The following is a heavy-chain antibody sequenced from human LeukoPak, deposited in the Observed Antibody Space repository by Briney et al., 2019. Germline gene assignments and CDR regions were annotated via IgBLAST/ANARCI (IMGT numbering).Heavy chain of an antibody. Sequence: PSETLSLTCTVSGGSISSSSYYWGWIRQPPGKGLEWIGSIYYSGSTYYNPSLKSRVTISVDTSKNQFSLKLSSVTAADTAVYYCARVGVLLLPDYWGQGTLVTVSS. CDR2: IYYSGST. V-gene: IGHV4-39*01. CDR1: GGSISSSSYY. J-gene: IGHJ4*02. CDR3: ARVGVLLLPDY. D-gene: IGHD3-10*01.